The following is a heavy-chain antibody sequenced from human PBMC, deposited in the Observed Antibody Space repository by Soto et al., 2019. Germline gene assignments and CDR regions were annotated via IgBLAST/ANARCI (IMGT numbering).Heavy chain of an antibody. J-gene: IGHJ6*02. CDR3: SRQGSGALHGLVDV. CDR1: GGSISSYH. D-gene: IGHD1-26*01. Sequence: QVQLQESGPGLVKPSETLSLSCTVSGGSISSYHWSWIRQTPGKGLEWIGYVHYSWGSNYNPSLKSRVAISRDTSKIQFSLKPTSVTATATAVYYYSRQGSGALHGLVDVWGPGTTVTVSS. CDR2: VHYSWGS. V-gene: IGHV4-59*08.